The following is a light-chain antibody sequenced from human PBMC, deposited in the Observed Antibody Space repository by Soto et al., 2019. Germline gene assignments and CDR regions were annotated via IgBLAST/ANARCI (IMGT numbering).Light chain of an antibody. V-gene: IGKV4-1*01. CDR2: WAS. CDR3: QQYYNSSLT. Sequence: DRVMTQSPDSLAFSLDERATINCKSSQSVLYSSNNKNYLTWYQQKPGQPPKLLIYWASTRESGVPDRFSGSGSGTDFTLTISSLQAEDVAVYYCQQYYNSSLTFGGGTKVDIK. CDR1: QSVLYSSNNKNY. J-gene: IGKJ4*01.